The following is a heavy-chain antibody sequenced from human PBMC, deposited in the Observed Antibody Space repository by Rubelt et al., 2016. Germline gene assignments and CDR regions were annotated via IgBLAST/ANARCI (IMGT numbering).Heavy chain of an antibody. J-gene: IGHJ4*02. Sequence: QVQLVQSVAEVKKPGASVKVSCKASVYTFPSYGISWVRQAPGQGFEWMGWISAYNGNTSYAQKVQGRVNMTTDTSTSTAYMELRSLRSDDTAVYYCARATVNFDYWGQGTLVTVSS. CDR3: ARATVNFDY. V-gene: IGHV1-18*01. D-gene: IGHD4-11*01. CDR2: ISAYNGNT. CDR1: VYTFPSYG.